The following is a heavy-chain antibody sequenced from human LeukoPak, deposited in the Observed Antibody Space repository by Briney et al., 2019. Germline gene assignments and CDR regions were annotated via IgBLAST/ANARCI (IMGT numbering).Heavy chain of an antibody. CDR2: ISYSGANS. CDR3: AKDRQSRGSLGFDY. D-gene: IGHD3-22*01. CDR1: GFTFSGSA. J-gene: IGHJ4*02. V-gene: IGHV3-23*01. Sequence: GGSLRLSCAASGFTFSGSAMSWVRQAPGEGLEWVSLISYSGANSYYTDSVRGRFTISRDNSKDTLFLQMNSLRAEDTAVYYCAKDRQSRGSLGFDYWGQGALVIVSS.